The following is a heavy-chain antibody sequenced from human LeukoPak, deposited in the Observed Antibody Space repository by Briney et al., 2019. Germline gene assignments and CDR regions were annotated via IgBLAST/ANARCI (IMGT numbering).Heavy chain of an antibody. CDR3: AKFDEYCSSTSCTGYFDH. Sequence: GGSLRLSCAASGFTFSNYAISWVRQAPGKGLEWVSGISGSGEKTYYADSVKGRFTISRDNSKNTLYLQMNSLRAEDTAVYYCAKFDEYCSSTSCTGYFDHWGQGTLVTVSS. V-gene: IGHV3-23*01. J-gene: IGHJ4*02. CDR1: GFTFSNYA. CDR2: ISGSGEKT. D-gene: IGHD2-2*01.